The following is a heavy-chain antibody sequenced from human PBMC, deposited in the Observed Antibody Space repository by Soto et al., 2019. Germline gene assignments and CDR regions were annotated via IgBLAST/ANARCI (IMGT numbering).Heavy chain of an antibody. J-gene: IGHJ6*02. V-gene: IGHV3-30-3*01. CDR2: ISYDGSNK. D-gene: IGHD1-26*01. Sequence: PGGSLRLSCAASGFTFSSYAMHWVRQAPGKGLEWVAVISYDGSNKYYADSVKGRFTISRDNSKNTLYLQMNSLRAEDTAVYYCAREGGATAPGGYYYYGMDVWGQGTTVTVSS. CDR3: AREGGATAPGGYYYYGMDV. CDR1: GFTFSSYA.